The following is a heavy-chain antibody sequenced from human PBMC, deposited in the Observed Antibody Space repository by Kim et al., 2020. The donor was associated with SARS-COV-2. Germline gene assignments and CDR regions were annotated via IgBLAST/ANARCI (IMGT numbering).Heavy chain of an antibody. CDR3: SRDKYDTAY. CDR1: GFNFNNYW. V-gene: IGHV3-7*01. Sequence: GGSLRLSCEASGFNFNNYWMSWVRQAPGKGLEWVASIDEVGNGKFYLDSVKGRFTISRDNANNLLYLQMYSLRGEDTATYHCSRDKYDTAYWGQGTLVTVSS. D-gene: IGHD3-22*01. J-gene: IGHJ4*02. CDR2: IDEVGNGK.